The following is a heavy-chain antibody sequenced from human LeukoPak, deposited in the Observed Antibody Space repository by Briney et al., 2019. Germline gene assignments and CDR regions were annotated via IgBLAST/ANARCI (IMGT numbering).Heavy chain of an antibody. CDR3: ARHDRTGLGNWLDP. D-gene: IGHD1-14*01. CDR1: GGSISSSSYY. Sequence: SETLSLTCTVSGGSISSSSYYWGWIRQPPGKGLEWIGSIYYSGSTYYNPSLKSRVTISVDTSKNQFSLKLSSVTAADTAVYYCARHDRTGLGNWLDPWGQGTLVTVSS. CDR2: IYYSGST. V-gene: IGHV4-39*01. J-gene: IGHJ5*02.